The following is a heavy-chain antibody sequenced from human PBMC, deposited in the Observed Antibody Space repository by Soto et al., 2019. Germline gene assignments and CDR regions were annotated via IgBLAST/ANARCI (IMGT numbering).Heavy chain of an antibody. J-gene: IGHJ4*02. Sequence: PGGSLRLSCAASEFTFSDYYMSWIRQAPGKGLEWVSCISSSGSTIYYADSVKGRFTISRDNAKNSLYLQMNSLRAEDTAVYYCSREWISNYGYGSDYWGQGTLVTVSS. V-gene: IGHV3-11*01. D-gene: IGHD4-17*01. CDR2: ISSSGSTI. CDR1: EFTFSDYY. CDR3: SREWISNYGYGSDY.